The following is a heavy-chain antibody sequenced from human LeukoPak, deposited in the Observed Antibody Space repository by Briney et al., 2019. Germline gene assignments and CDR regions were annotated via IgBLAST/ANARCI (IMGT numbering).Heavy chain of an antibody. CDR1: GYTFTSYD. Sequence: ASVKVSCKASGYTFTSYDINWVRQATGQGLEWMGWMNPNSGNTGYAQKFQGRVTITRNTSISTAYMELSSLRSEDTAVYYCARTVRCSSTSCYVPNYFDYWGQGTLVTVSS. D-gene: IGHD2-2*01. CDR2: MNPNSGNT. J-gene: IGHJ4*02. V-gene: IGHV1-8*03. CDR3: ARTVRCSSTSCYVPNYFDY.